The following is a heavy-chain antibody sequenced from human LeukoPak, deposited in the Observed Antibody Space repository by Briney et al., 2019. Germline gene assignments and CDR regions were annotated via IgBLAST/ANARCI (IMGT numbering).Heavy chain of an antibody. CDR1: GYTFTGYY. Sequence: GASVKVSCKASGYTFTGYYMHWVRQAPGQGLEWMGWINPNSGGTNYAQKFQGRLTMTRDTSISTAYMELSRLRSDDTAVYYCARAWYSSGWYLFDYWGQGTLVTVSS. V-gene: IGHV1-2*02. D-gene: IGHD6-19*01. CDR2: INPNSGGT. CDR3: ARAWYSSGWYLFDY. J-gene: IGHJ4*02.